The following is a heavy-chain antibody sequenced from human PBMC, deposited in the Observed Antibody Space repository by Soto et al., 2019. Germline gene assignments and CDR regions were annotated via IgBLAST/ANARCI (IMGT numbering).Heavy chain of an antibody. J-gene: IGHJ4*02. V-gene: IGHV4-34*01. CDR1: GGSFSGYY. CDR3: ARGYYYGSGSYYPYYFDY. CDR2: INHSGST. Sequence: SETLSLTCAVYGGSFSGYYWSWIRQPPGKGLEWIGEINHSGSTNYNPSLKSRVTISVDTSKNQFSLKLSSVTAADTAVYYCARGYYYGSGSYYPYYFDYWGQGTLVTVSS. D-gene: IGHD3-10*01.